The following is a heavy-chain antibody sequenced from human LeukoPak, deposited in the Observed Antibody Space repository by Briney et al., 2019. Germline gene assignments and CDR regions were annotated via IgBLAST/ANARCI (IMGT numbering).Heavy chain of an antibody. Sequence: SETLSLTCAVHGGSFSGYYWSWTRQPPGKGLEWIGEINHSGSTNYNPSLKSRVTISVDTSKNQFSLKLSSVTAADTAVYYCARSSGNRRRWFHPWRQSPLHTVPS. CDR3: ARSSGNRRRWFHP. J-gene: IGHJ5*02. CDR1: GGSFSGYY. CDR2: INHSGST. D-gene: IGHD1-14*01. V-gene: IGHV4-34*01.